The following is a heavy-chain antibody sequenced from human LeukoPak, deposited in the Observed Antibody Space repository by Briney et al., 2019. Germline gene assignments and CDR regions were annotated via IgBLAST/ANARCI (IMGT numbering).Heavy chain of an antibody. CDR2: IIPIFGTA. J-gene: IGHJ5*02. CDR1: GGTFSSDA. D-gene: IGHD4-17*01. V-gene: IGHV1-69*05. Sequence: SVKVSCKASGGTFSSDAISWVRQAPGQGLEWLGGIIPIFGTANYAQKFQGRVTITTDESTSTAYMELSSLRSEDTAVYYCASLSKDYGDYVESGSSWFDPWGQGTLVTVSS. CDR3: ASLSKDYGDYVESGSSWFDP.